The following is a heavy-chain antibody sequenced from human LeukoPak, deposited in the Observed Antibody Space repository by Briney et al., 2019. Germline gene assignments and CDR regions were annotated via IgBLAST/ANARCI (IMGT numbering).Heavy chain of an antibody. V-gene: IGHV1-18*01. D-gene: IGHD2/OR15-2a*01. CDR3: ARGDSGLLLDYYGMDV. CDR2: ISAYNGNT. J-gene: IGHJ6*02. CDR1: GYTFTSYG. Sequence: ASVKVSCKASGYTFTSYGISWVRQAPGQGLEWMGWISAYNGNTNYAQKLQGRVTLTTDTSTSTAYMELRSLRSDDTAVYYCARGDSGLLLDYYGMDVWGQGTTVTVSS.